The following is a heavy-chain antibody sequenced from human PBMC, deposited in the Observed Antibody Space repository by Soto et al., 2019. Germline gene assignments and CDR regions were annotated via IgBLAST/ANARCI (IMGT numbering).Heavy chain of an antibody. V-gene: IGHV1-69*12. Sequence: QVQLVQSGAEVKKPGSSVKVSCKASGGTFSSYAISWVRQAPGQGLEWPGEIIPIFGTANYAQKFQGRVPIPADESTSTAYMELSSLRSEDTAVYYCARDRGPSSGYYPYWFDPWGQGTLVTVSS. J-gene: IGHJ5*02. D-gene: IGHD3-22*01. CDR2: IIPIFGTA. CDR3: ARDRGPSSGYYPYWFDP. CDR1: GGTFSSYA.